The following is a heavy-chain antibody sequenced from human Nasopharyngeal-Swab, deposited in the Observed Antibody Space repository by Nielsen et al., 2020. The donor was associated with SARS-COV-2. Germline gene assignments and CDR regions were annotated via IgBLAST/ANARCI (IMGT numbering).Heavy chain of an antibody. CDR1: GYTFTNHH. V-gene: IGHV1-2*06. Sequence: ASVKVSCKASGYTFTNHHIYWVRQAPGQGLEWMGRINPDTGVTIYAQNFQGRVTMTRDTSIRTAYMELSSLRSEDTAVYYCLWSPTGDLTWYFDLWGRGTLVTVSS. CDR2: INPDTGVT. J-gene: IGHJ2*01. D-gene: IGHD7-27*01. CDR3: LWSPTGDLTWYFDL.